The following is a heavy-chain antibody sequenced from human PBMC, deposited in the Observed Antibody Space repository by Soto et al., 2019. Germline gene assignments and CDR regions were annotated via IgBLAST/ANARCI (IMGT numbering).Heavy chain of an antibody. J-gene: IGHJ6*02. Sequence: SVKVSCKASGYTFTSYGISWVRQAPGQGLEWMGWISAYNGNTNYAQKLQGRVTMTTDTSTSTAYMELRSLRAEDTAVYYCARVDYLRIPDYGMDVWGQGTTVTVSS. CDR1: GYTFTSYG. CDR2: ISAYNGNT. V-gene: IGHV1-18*01. CDR3: ARVDYLRIPDYGMDV. D-gene: IGHD4-17*01.